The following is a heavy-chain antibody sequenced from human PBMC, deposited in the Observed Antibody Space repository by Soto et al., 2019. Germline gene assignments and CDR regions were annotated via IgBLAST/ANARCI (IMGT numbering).Heavy chain of an antibody. CDR3: AMGGDYYDSSGYPQGLDY. D-gene: IGHD3-22*01. CDR2: IYYSGRT. CDR1: GGSISSGGYY. Sequence: QVQLQESGPGLVKPSQTLSLTCTVSGGSISSGGYYWSWIRQHPGNGLEWIGYIYYSGRTYSNPTLKSRVTISVDTSKDQFSLKLSSVTAADTSVYYCAMGGDYYDSSGYPQGLDYWGQGTLVTVSS. J-gene: IGHJ4*02. V-gene: IGHV4-31*03.